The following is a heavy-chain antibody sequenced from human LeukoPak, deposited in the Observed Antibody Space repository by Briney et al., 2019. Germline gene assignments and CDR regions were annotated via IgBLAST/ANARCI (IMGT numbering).Heavy chain of an antibody. CDR2: ISTDGGST. Sequence: GGSLRLSCAASGFTFRNYAMSWVRQAPGKGLVWVSRISTDGGSTTYADSVKGRFTISRDNAKNTLYLQINSLRAEDTAVYYCARGRSTSSWYYFDYWGQGTLVTVSS. CDR1: GFTFRNYA. D-gene: IGHD6-13*01. V-gene: IGHV3-74*01. J-gene: IGHJ4*02. CDR3: ARGRSTSSWYYFDY.